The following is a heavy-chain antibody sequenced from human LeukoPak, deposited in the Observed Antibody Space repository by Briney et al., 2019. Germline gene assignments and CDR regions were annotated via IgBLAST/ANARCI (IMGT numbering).Heavy chain of an antibody. CDR1: GFTFSDHY. CDR3: VRPYGSGSFYTYFDH. CDR2: IRNKANRYST. D-gene: IGHD3-10*01. J-gene: IGHJ4*02. Sequence: PGGSLRLSCADSGFTFSDHYMDWVRQAPGEGLEWVGRIRNKANRYSTEYAASVKGRFTMTRDDSEKLLYLQMNSLKTEDTAVYYCVRPYGSGSFYTYFDHWGQGTLVTVSS. V-gene: IGHV3-72*01.